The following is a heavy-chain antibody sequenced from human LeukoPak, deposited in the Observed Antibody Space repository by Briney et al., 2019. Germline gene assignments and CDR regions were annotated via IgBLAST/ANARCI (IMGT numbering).Heavy chain of an antibody. D-gene: IGHD3-10*01. CDR1: GGTFSSYA. V-gene: IGHV1-69*05. CDR3: ARRYGSGRIDWFHP. CDR2: IIPIFGTA. J-gene: IGHJ5*02. Sequence: EASVKVSCKASGGTFSSYAISWVRQAPEQGLEWMGGIIPIFGTANYAQKFQGRVTINTDESTITAYMELRSLRSDDTAVYYCARRYGSGRIDWFHPWGQGNLVNVSS.